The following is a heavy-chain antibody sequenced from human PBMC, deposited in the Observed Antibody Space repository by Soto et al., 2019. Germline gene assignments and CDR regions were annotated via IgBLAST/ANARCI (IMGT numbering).Heavy chain of an antibody. CDR1: GGSISSYY. Sequence: SETLSLTCTVSGGSISSYYWSWIRQPPGKGLEWIGYIYYSGSTNYSPSLKSRVTISVDTSKNQFSLKLSSVTAADTAVYYCARGRHTAFDYWGQGTLVTVSS. CDR2: IYYSGST. J-gene: IGHJ4*02. V-gene: IGHV4-59*01. D-gene: IGHD2-2*02. CDR3: ARGRHTAFDY.